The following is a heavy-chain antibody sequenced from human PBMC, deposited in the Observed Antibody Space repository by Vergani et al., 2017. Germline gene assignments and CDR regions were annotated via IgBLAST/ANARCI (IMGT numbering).Heavy chain of an antibody. CDR2: FDPEHGEV. CDR1: GYSLTELT. Sequence: QVQLVQSGSEVRKPGASVKVSCQVSGYSLTELTIHWVRQAPGKGLEWMGGFDPEHGEVTFAHHIQGRVTMTEERSTDTAYMELSSLRPEDTALYYYSIATDYYDSSGYYLDYWGQGTLVTVSS. CDR3: SIATDYYDSSGYYLDY. D-gene: IGHD3-22*01. J-gene: IGHJ4*02. V-gene: IGHV1-24*01.